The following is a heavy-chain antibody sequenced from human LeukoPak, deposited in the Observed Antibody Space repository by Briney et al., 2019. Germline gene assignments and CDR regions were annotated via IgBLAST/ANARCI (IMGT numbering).Heavy chain of an antibody. Sequence: GSLRLSCAASGFTFSSYGMHWVRQAPGKGLEWVAFIRYDGSNKYYADSVKGRFTISRDNSKNTLYLQMNSLRAEDTAVYYCAKDSYYDSSGSFDYWGQGTLVTVSS. CDR3: AKDSYYDSSGSFDY. V-gene: IGHV3-30*02. D-gene: IGHD3-22*01. J-gene: IGHJ4*02. CDR2: IRYDGSNK. CDR1: GFTFSSYG.